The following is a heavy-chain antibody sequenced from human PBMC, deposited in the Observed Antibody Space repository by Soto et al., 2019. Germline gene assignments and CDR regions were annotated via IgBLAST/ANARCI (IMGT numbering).Heavy chain of an antibody. J-gene: IGHJ3*02. CDR3: ARDNIVVVTATDAFDI. D-gene: IGHD2-21*02. CDR2: INPSGGST. V-gene: IGHV1-46*01. CDR1: GYTFTSYY. Sequence: QVQLVQSGAEVKKPGASVKVSCKASGYTFTSYYMHWVRQAPGQGLEWMGIINPSGGSTSYAQKFQGRVTMTRDTSTSTVYMELSSLRSEDTAVYYCARDNIVVVTATDAFDIWGKGTMVTVSS.